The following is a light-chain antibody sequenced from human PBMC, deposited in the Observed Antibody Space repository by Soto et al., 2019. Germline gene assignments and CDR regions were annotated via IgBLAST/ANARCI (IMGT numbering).Light chain of an antibody. J-gene: IGKJ5*01. CDR3: QQYNNWPPIT. CDR1: QSVSSSY. CDR2: GAS. V-gene: IGKV3-20*01. Sequence: EIVLTHSPGTLSFSPGEIATLSFRASQSVSSSYLAWYQHKPCQAPRLLIYGASSRASGIPDRFSGSGSGTEFTLTISSLQSEDFAVYYCQQYNNWPPITFGQGTRLEIK.